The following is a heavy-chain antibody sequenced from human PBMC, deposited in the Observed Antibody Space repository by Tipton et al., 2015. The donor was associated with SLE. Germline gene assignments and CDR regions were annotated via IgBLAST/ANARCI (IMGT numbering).Heavy chain of an antibody. Sequence: SLRLSCAASRFSFRSYTMNWVRQAPGKGLEWVSSISSDSNYIYYADSVKGRFTISRDNSKNTLYLQMNSLRPEDTALYYCAKDIANSGYLFDYWGQGILVTVSS. CDR2: ISSDSNYI. CDR3: AKDIANSGYLFDY. D-gene: IGHD3-22*01. J-gene: IGHJ4*02. V-gene: IGHV3-21*04. CDR1: RFSFRSYT.